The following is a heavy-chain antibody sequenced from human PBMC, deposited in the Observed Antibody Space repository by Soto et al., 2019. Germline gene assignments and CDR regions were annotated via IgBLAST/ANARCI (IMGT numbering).Heavy chain of an antibody. D-gene: IGHD2-2*01. V-gene: IGHV3-23*01. CDR2: ISGRGDNT. Sequence: EVQLLQSWGGLVQPGGSLRLSCSASGITFSIYAMSWVRQAPGKGLEWVSAISGRGDNTYYADSVQGRLTISRDKSKQTVHLAMSSLRAEDTAIYWVVPSTILSIQVCGEGTTVTVFS. J-gene: IGHJ6*02. CDR3: VPSTILSIQV. CDR1: GITFSIYA.